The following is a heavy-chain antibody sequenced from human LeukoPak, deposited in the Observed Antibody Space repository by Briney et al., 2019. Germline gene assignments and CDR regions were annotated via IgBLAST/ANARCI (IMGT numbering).Heavy chain of an antibody. CDR3: ARDEMTTVTAHAHRRAFDY. CDR2: FIPIFGTG. Sequence: GASVKVSCKASGGTFSSYAISWVRQAPGQGLEWRGGFIPIFGTGNYAQKFQGRVTITAAESTSTDYMELSSLRSEDTAVYYCARDEMTTVTAHAHRRAFDYWGQGTLVTAAS. V-gene: IGHV1-69*13. J-gene: IGHJ4*02. CDR1: GGTFSSYA. D-gene: IGHD4-11*01.